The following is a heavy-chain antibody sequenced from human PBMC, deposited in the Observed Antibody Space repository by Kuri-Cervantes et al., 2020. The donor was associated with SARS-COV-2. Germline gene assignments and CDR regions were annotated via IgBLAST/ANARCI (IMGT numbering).Heavy chain of an antibody. CDR2: INHSGST. CDR1: GGSFSGYY. J-gene: IGHJ6*02. D-gene: IGHD6-19*01. V-gene: IGHV4-34*01. CDR3: ARGVPAALAGPPPTLYPPYGMDV. Sequence: GSLRLSCAVYGGSFSGYYWSWIRQPPGKGLEWIGEINHSGSTNYNPSLKSRVTISVDTSKNQFSLKLSSVTAADTAVYYCARGVPAALAGPPPTLYPPYGMDVWGQGTTVTISS.